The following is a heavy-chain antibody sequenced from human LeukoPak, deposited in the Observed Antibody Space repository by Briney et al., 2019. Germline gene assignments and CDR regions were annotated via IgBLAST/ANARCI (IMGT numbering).Heavy chain of an antibody. CDR2: IQHDGGVT. J-gene: IGHJ4*02. CDR3: VSGDGRGYGSEC. D-gene: IGHD5-18*01. V-gene: IGHV3-7*01. CDR1: GFSFSSTW. Sequence: GVSLRLSCAASGFSFSSTWMIWDGHAPGKGLEGMAIIQHDGGVTFYVDSVKDPFTISRDHAKNSLFLQMNSLRAEDTAVYYCVSGDGRGYGSECWGQGTLVTVSS.